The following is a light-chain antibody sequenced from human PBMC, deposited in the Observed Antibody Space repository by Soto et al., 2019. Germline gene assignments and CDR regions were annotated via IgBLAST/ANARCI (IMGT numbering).Light chain of an antibody. CDR1: QSLTNNY. V-gene: IGKV3-20*01. J-gene: IGKJ4*01. CDR2: AAS. Sequence: EIVLTQSPGTLSLSPGERATLSCRASQSLTNNYLAWYQQKPGQAPRLLIYAASSRATGIPDRFSGSGSETDFTLTISRLEPEDCAVYYCQQYGSSLPVTFGGATNLEIK. CDR3: QQYGSSLPVT.